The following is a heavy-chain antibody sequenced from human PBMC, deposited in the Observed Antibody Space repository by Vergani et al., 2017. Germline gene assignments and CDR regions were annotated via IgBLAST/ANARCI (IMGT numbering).Heavy chain of an antibody. D-gene: IGHD1-26*01. CDR1: GGSFGGYY. CDR2: INDSGTT. V-gene: IGHV4-34*01. J-gene: IGHJ6*02. Sequence: QVQLQQWGAGLLKPSETLSLMCVVHGGSFGGYYWSWMRQPPGKGLEWIGEINDSGTTKYNPSLKSRLTISVDTSKKQLSLNLRSVTAADTAKYYCASAPSGRKSYGRGRMHVWGQGTTVTVSS. CDR3: ASAPSGRKSYGRGRMHV.